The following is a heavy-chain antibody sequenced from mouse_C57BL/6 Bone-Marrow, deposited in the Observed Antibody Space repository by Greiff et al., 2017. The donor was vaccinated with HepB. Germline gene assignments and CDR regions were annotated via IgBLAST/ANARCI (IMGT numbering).Heavy chain of an antibody. CDR2: ISYDGSN. CDR1: GYSITSGYY. J-gene: IGHJ1*03. Sequence: DVKLQESGPGLVKPSQSLSLTCSVTGYSITSGYYWNWIRQFPGNKLEWMGYISYDGSNNYNPSLKNRISITRDTSKNQFFLKLNSVTTEDTATYYCARVHYYGSSYWYFDVWGTGTTVTVSS. CDR3: ARVHYYGSSYWYFDV. V-gene: IGHV3-6*01. D-gene: IGHD1-1*01.